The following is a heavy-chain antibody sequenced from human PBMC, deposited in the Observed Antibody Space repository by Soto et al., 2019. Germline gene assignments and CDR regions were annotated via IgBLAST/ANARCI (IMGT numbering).Heavy chain of an antibody. CDR1: GCSSNSYC. D-gene: IGHD4-4*01. CDR3: ARHRRTTVAKFYFDN. J-gene: IGHJ4*02. Sequence: SQTLSLTCTVAGCSSNSYCWSWIRKPPGKGLEWIAYIFDSGNANYNPSLKSRVTISVDTSKNQFSLKLTSVTAADTAVYYCARHRRTTVAKFYFDNWGQGALVTVSS. CDR2: IFDSGNA. V-gene: IGHV4-59*08.